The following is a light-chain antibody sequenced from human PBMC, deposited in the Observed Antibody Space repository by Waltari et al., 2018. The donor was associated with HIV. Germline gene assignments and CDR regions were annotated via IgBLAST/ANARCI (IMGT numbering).Light chain of an antibody. J-gene: IGLJ1*01. CDR2: KGM. CDR3: YSASDTRGV. CDR1: ILEQNL. Sequence: NLIPPSLVVVSPGQKRQITTSTQILEQNLGRWCTQRPCKDLLLVIFKGMERPSKIPERLAGSMSGTTVTLTITGARMEDEGDYYCYSASDTRGVFGTGTKVTVL. V-gene: IGLV3-27*01.